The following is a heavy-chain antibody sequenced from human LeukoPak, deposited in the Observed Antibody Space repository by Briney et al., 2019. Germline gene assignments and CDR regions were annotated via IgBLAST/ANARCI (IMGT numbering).Heavy chain of an antibody. J-gene: IGHJ3*02. CDR3: ARASNAFDI. V-gene: IGHV3-30*19. CDR2: ISYDGSNK. Sequence: PGGSLRLSCVASEFTFSSFGMNWVRQAPGKGLEWVAVISYDGSNKYYADSVKGRFTISRDNSKNTLYLQMNSLRAEDTAVYYCARASNAFDIWGQGTMVTVSS. CDR1: EFTFSSFG.